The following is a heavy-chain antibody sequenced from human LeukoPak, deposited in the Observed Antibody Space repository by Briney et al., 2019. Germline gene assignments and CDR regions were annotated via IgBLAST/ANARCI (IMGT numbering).Heavy chain of an antibody. Sequence: ASVKVSRKASGYTFTSYGISWVRQAPGQGLEWMGWISAYNGNTNYAQKLQGRVTMTTDTSTSTAYMELRSLRSDDTAVYYCARFSIAVAGTFFDYWGQGTLVTVSS. CDR1: GYTFTSYG. V-gene: IGHV1-18*01. D-gene: IGHD6-19*01. J-gene: IGHJ4*02. CDR3: ARFSIAVAGTFFDY. CDR2: ISAYNGNT.